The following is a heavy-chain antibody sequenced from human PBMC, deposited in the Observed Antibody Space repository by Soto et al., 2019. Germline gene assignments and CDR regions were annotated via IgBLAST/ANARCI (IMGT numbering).Heavy chain of an antibody. Sequence: SETLSLTCAVSGGSISSGGYSWSWIRQPPGKGLEWIGYMYQSGSTYYNPSLKSRVTISVDRSKNQFSLKLSSVTAADTAVYYCAKDAGYNYGYFRWFDPWGQGTLVTVSS. CDR1: GGSISSGGYS. J-gene: IGHJ5*02. V-gene: IGHV4-30-2*02. CDR3: AKDAGYNYGYFRWFDP. D-gene: IGHD5-18*01. CDR2: MYQSGST.